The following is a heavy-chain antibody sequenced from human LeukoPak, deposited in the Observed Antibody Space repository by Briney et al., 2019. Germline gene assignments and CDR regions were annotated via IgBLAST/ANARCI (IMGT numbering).Heavy chain of an antibody. CDR3: ATGSYFDYHFDY. J-gene: IGHJ4*02. V-gene: IGHV4-39*01. CDR1: GGSISSGSYY. CDR2: IYYSGST. Sequence: SETLSLTCTVSGGSISSGSYYWGWIRQPPGKGLEWIGSIYYSGSTYYNPSLKSRVIISVDTSKNQFSLKLSSVTAADTAVYYCATGSYFDYHFDYWGQGPLVTVSS. D-gene: IGHD1-26*01.